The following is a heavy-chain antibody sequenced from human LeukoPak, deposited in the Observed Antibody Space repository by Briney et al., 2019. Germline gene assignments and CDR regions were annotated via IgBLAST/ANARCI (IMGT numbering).Heavy chain of an antibody. CDR3: ARGLAYCGGDCSQGHWYFDL. V-gene: IGHV4-59*12. CDR1: GGSISSYY. CDR2: IYYSGST. D-gene: IGHD2-21*02. J-gene: IGHJ2*01. Sequence: SETLSLTCTVSGGSISSYYWSWIRQPPGKGLEWIGYIYYSGSTNYNPSLKSRVTISVDTSKNQFSLKLSSVTAADTAVYYCARGLAYCGGDCSQGHWYFDLWGRGTLVTVSS.